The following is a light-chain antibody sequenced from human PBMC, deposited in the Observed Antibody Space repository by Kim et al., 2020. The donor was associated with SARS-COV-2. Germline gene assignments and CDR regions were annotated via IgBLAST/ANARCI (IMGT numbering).Light chain of an antibody. V-gene: IGKV3-15*01. CDR1: QSVSSN. Sequence: EIEMTQSPATLSVSPGERATLSCRASQSVSSNLVWYQQKPGQAPRLLIYGASTMDTGIPSRFSGSGSGTEFTLTISGLQSDDFAVYYCQKFNNGIRTFGHGTKVYIK. CDR2: GAS. J-gene: IGKJ1*01. CDR3: QKFNNGIRT.